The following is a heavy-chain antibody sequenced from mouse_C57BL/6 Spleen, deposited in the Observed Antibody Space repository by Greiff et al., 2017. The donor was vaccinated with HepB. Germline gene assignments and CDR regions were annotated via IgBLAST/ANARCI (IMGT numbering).Heavy chain of an antibody. J-gene: IGHJ2*01. CDR3: ARRSYGNLPFDY. V-gene: IGHV1-81*01. CDR1: GYTFTSYG. D-gene: IGHD2-1*01. Sequence: QVQLQQSGAELARPGASVKLSCKASGYTFTSYGISWVKQRTGQGLEWIGEIYPRSGNTYYNEKFKGKATLTADKSSSTAYMELRSLTSEDSAVYFCARRSYGNLPFDYWGQGTTLTVSS. CDR2: IYPRSGNT.